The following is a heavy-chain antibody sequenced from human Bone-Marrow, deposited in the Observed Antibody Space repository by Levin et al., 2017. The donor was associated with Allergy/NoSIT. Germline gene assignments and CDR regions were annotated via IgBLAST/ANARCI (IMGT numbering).Heavy chain of an antibody. CDR1: GYTFTSYG. CDR3: ARVHGGYYLAVTTRHNWFDP. V-gene: IGHV1-18*01. Sequence: GESLKISCKASGYTFTSYGISWVRQAPGQGLEWMGWISAYNGNTNYAQKLQGRVTMTTDTSTGTAYMELRSLRSDDTAVYYCARVHGGYYLAVTTRHNWFDPWGQGTLVTVSS. CDR2: ISAYNGNT. J-gene: IGHJ5*02. D-gene: IGHD3-3*01.